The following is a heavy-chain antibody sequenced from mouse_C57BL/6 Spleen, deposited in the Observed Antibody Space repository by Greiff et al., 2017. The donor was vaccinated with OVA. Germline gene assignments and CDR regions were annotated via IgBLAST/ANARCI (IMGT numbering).Heavy chain of an antibody. V-gene: IGHV2-6-1*01. CDR1: GFSLTSYG. D-gene: IGHD1-1*01. Sequence: QVQLQQSGPGLVAPSQSLSITCTASGFSLTSYGVHWVRQRPGQGLEWLVVIWSDGSTTYNSALKSSLSTSKDNSKSQVFLKMNSLQTDETAMYYCARHAKYYGSSYAMDYWGQGTSVTVSS. CDR2: IWSDGST. CDR3: ARHAKYYGSSYAMDY. J-gene: IGHJ4*01.